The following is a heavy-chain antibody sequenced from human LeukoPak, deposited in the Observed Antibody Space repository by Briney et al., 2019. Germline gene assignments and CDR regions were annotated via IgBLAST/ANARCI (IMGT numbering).Heavy chain of an antibody. CDR2: IIPIFGTA. V-gene: IGHV1-69*05. J-gene: IGHJ4*02. Sequence: ASVKVSCKASGGTFSSYAISWVRQAPGQGLEWMGGIIPIFGTANYAQKFQGRVTITTDESTSTAYMELSSLGSEDTAVYYCARDSSGYPIGYFDYWGQGTLVTVSS. CDR1: GGTFSSYA. CDR3: ARDSSGYPIGYFDY. D-gene: IGHD3-22*01.